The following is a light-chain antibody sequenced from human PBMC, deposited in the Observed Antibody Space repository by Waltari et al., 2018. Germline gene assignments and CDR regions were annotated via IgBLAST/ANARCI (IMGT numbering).Light chain of an antibody. CDR3: QAWDSSTAV. J-gene: IGLJ2*01. CDR2: QDT. CDR1: KLGDKY. Sequence: SYELTQPPSVSVSPGQTATITCSGDKLGDKYVGWYQQKPGQSPLLVIYQDTKRPSGIPERFSGSNSGNTATLTISGTQAVDEADYYCQAWDSSTAVFGGGTELTVL. V-gene: IGLV3-1*01.